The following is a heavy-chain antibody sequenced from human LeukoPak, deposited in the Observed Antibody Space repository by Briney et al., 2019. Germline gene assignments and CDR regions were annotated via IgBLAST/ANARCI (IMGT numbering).Heavy chain of an antibody. J-gene: IGHJ4*02. D-gene: IGHD6-6*01. CDR3: ARGIAARRFDY. V-gene: IGHV1-46*01. Sequence: ASVKVSCKASGYTFTSYGISWVRQAPGQGLEWMGIINPSGGSTSYAQKFQGRVTMTRDMSTSTVYMELSRLRSDDTAVYYCARGIAARRFDYWGQGTLVTVSS. CDR2: INPSGGST. CDR1: GYTFTSYG.